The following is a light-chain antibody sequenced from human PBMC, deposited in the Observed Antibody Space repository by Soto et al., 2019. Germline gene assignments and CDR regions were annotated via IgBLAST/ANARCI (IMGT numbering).Light chain of an antibody. Sequence: QSVLTQPASVSGSPGQSITISCTGTSSDVGGYDYVSWYQHYPGKAPKLMIFEVNNRPSGVSIRFSGSKTGNTASLTISGLQAEDEADYYCSSCTDSNNLVFGAGTKLTVL. CDR1: SSDVGGYDY. V-gene: IGLV2-14*01. CDR3: SSCTDSNNLV. J-gene: IGLJ3*02. CDR2: EVN.